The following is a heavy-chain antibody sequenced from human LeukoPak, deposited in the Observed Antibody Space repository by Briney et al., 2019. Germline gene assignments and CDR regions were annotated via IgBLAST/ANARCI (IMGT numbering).Heavy chain of an antibody. CDR1: GFTFINAW. CDR2: IKSKTDGGTT. V-gene: IGHV3-15*01. J-gene: IGHJ4*02. Sequence: PGGSLRLSCAASGFTFINAWMSWVRQAPGKGLQWVGRIKSKTDGGTTDYAAPVKGRFTISRDDSKNTLYLQMNSLRAEDTAVYYCATTPSMIVNYDYWGQGTLVTVSS. CDR3: ATTPSMIVNYDY. D-gene: IGHD3-22*01.